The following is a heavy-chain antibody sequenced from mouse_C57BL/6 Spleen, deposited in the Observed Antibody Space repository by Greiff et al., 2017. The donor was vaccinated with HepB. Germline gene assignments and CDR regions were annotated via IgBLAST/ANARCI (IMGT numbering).Heavy chain of an antibody. J-gene: IGHJ2*01. V-gene: IGHV5-16*01. CDR3: ARGGYDYSFDY. CDR1: GFTFSDYY. D-gene: IGHD2-4*01. Sequence: EVQLVESEGGLVQPGSSMKLSCTASGFTFSDYYMAWVRQVPEKGLEWVANINYDGSSTYYLDSLKSRFIISRDNAKNILYLQMSSLKSEDTATYYCARGGYDYSFDYWGQGTTLTVSS. CDR2: INYDGSST.